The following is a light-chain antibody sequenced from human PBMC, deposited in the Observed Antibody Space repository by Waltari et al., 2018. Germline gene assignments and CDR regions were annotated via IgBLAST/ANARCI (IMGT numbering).Light chain of an antibody. V-gene: IGLV2-14*03. J-gene: IGLJ2*01. CDR1: RSDVGGYNY. Sequence: QSALTQPASVSGSPGQSITISCTGTRSDVGGYNYVSWYQQHPGKAPKLMIYDVSNRPSGVSNRFSGSKSCNTASLAISGLQAEDEADYCCSSYTSSSPVVFGGGTKLTVL. CDR3: SSYTSSSPVV. CDR2: DVS.